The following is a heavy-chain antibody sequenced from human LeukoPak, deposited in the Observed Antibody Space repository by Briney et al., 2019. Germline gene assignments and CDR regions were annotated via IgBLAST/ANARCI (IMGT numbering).Heavy chain of an antibody. CDR1: DDSIRSSAYY. CDR3: ASEPYGSGSFLGAFDI. D-gene: IGHD3-10*01. CDR2: IYYSGST. Sequence: SETLSLTCAVSDDSIRSSAYYWGWIRQPPGKGLEWIGSIYYSGSTYYNPSLKSRVTISIDTSKNQFSLKLSSVTAADTAVYYYASEPYGSGSFLGAFDIWGQGTMVTVSS. J-gene: IGHJ3*02. V-gene: IGHV4-39*01.